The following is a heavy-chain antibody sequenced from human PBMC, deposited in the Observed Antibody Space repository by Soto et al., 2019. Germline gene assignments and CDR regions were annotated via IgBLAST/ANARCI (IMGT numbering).Heavy chain of an antibody. CDR3: ARDIYYYDSSGSIVIGY. Sequence: GVTLRLSCAPGAFTLSSYGLHWFRKDPGQGLEWGAVIWYDGSNKYYADSVKGRFTIARDNSNNTLYLQMNSLRAEDTAVFYCARDIYYYDSSGSIVIGYWGEGTVVT. CDR2: IWYDGSNK. V-gene: IGHV3-33*01. CDR1: AFTLSSYG. J-gene: IGHJ4*02. D-gene: IGHD3-22*01.